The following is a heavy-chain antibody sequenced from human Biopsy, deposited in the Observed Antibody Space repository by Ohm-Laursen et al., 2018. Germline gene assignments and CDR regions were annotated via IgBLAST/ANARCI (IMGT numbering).Heavy chain of an antibody. CDR2: VYISGGT. D-gene: IGHD4-17*01. CDR3: ARDSPSYADYPFDY. CDR1: GDSINSHH. Sequence: TLSLTCTVSGDSINSHHWSWIRQPAGKGLEWIGRVYISGGTTYNPSLKSRVTMSLDTSKNQFSLRLRSVTAADTAVYYCARDSPSYADYPFDYWGQGTLVTVPS. V-gene: IGHV4-4*07. J-gene: IGHJ4*02.